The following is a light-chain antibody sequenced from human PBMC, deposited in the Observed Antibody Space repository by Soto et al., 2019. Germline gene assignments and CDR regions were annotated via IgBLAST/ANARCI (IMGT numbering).Light chain of an antibody. CDR2: DVS. Sequence: QSVLTQPHSVSGSPGQSVTISCAGTSSDVGVYNYVSWYQQHPGKAPKLMIYDVSQRPSGVPARFSGSKSGNTASLTISGLQAEDEADYYCCSYAGSYTFVFGTGTKLTVL. CDR3: CSYAGSYTFV. J-gene: IGLJ1*01. V-gene: IGLV2-11*01. CDR1: SSDVGVYNY.